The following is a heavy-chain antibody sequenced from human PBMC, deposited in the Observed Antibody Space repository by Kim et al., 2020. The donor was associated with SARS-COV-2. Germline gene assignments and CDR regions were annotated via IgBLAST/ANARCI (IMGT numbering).Heavy chain of an antibody. J-gene: IGHJ4*02. Sequence: SETLSLTCDVSGGSTSSSNWWTWVRQPPGKGLEWIGEIFHSGNTNYNPSLKSRATISIDRSKNHFSLNLTSVTAADTAVYYCAIFRGGSGSFFGYWGRGTLVTVSS. CDR2: IFHSGNT. CDR3: AIFRGGSGSFFGY. CDR1: GGSTSSSNW. D-gene: IGHD3-10*01. V-gene: IGHV4-4*02.